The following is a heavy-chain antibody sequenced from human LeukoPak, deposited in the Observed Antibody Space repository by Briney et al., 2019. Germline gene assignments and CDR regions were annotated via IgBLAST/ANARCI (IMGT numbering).Heavy chain of an antibody. V-gene: IGHV3-13*01. D-gene: IGHD4-17*01. J-gene: IGHJ6*02. Sequence: PGGSLRLSCAASGFTFSSYDMHWVRQATGRGLEWVSSIGTAADTYYPGSVKGRFTISRENAKNSLYLQMNSLRAGDTAVYYCAKDLEATVTYRSYYYYGMDVWGQGTTVTVSS. CDR3: AKDLEATVTYRSYYYYGMDV. CDR2: IGTAADT. CDR1: GFTFSSYD.